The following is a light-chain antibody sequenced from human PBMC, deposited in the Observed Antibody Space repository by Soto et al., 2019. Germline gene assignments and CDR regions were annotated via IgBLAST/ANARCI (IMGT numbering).Light chain of an antibody. CDR1: QSVGRN. CDR3: QKYEKWPRT. CDR2: GES. J-gene: IGKJ1*01. Sequence: LMTQSPAPLSLSPGDSATLSCRASQSVGRNLAWYQQKTGQAPRILIYGESTRATGIPDRFSGSGSGTELNLTISRLQSEDFAVYYCQKYEKWPRTFGQGTKVDIK. V-gene: IGKV3-15*01.